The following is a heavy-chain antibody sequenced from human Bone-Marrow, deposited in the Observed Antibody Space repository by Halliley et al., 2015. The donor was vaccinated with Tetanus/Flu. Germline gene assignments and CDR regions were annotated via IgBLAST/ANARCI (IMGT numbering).Heavy chain of an antibody. CDR2: IYYDGKT. V-gene: IGHV4-59*01. J-gene: IGHJ5*02. Sequence: TLSLTCTVSGGSISTYYWSWIRRPPGKGLEWIGYIYYDGKTKYNPSLESRVAISIDTSKNQFFLNLKSITAADTAVYYCARGSSSSGWYLNWFDPWGQGTLVTVSS. CDR1: GGSISTYY. CDR3: ARGSSSSGWYLNWFDP. D-gene: IGHD6-19*01.